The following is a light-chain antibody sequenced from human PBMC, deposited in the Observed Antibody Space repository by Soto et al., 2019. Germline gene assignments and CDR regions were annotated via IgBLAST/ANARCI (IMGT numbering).Light chain of an antibody. V-gene: IGLV1-44*01. Sequence: QSVLTQAPSASGTPGQRVTISCSGSSSNIGSNIVNWYQQLPGTAPKLLIYTHNQRPSGVPDRFSGSKSGTSVSLAITGLPSEDEADYFCAAWDDSLNGVVFGGGTKVTVL. CDR1: SSNIGSNI. CDR3: AAWDDSLNGVV. J-gene: IGLJ2*01. CDR2: THN.